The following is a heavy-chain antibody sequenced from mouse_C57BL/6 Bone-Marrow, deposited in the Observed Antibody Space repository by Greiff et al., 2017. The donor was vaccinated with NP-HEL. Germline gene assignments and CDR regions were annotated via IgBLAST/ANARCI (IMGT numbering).Heavy chain of an antibody. CDR1: GFTFSSYA. CDR2: ISDGGSYT. J-gene: IGHJ3*01. Sequence: EVQLVESGGGLVKPGGSLKLSCAASGFTFSSYAMSWVRQTPEKRLEWVATISDGGSYTYYPDNVKGRFTISRDNAKNNLYLQMSHLKSEDTAMYYCSNPFAYWGQGTLVTVSA. V-gene: IGHV5-4*01. D-gene: IGHD2-5*01. CDR3: SNPFAY.